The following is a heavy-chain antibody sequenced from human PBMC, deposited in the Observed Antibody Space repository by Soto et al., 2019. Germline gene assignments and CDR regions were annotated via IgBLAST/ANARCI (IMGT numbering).Heavy chain of an antibody. CDR1: GYTFTSYG. J-gene: IGHJ3*02. D-gene: IGHD4-17*01. CDR2: ISAYNGNT. CDR3: AREGGYGDPYYDAFDI. V-gene: IGHV1-18*01. Sequence: ASVKVSCKASGYTFTSYGISWVRQAPGQGLEWMGWISAYNGNTNYAQKLQGRVTMTTDTSTSTAYMELRSLRSDDTAVYYCAREGGYGDPYYDAFDIWGQGTMVTVSS.